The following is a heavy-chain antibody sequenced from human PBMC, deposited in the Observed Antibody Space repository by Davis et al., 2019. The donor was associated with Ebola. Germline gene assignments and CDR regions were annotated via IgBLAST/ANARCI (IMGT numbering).Heavy chain of an antibody. J-gene: IGHJ4*02. D-gene: IGHD5-12*01. Sequence: GEALKTSCTGPGYSFTSYLIGLVRPIPGKGPGWVGIISPGDSAPSYSPSFQGQLTIAADKSISTAYLQWSSLKASDTAMYYCAATIHSGYDLDAYYVDYWGQGTLVTVSS. CDR1: GYSFTSYL. V-gene: IGHV5-51*01. CDR3: AATIHSGYDLDAYYVDY. CDR2: ISPGDSAP.